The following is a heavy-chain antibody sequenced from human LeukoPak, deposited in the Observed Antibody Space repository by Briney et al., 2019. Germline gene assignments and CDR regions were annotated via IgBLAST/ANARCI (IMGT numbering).Heavy chain of an antibody. CDR1: GFSFNNYA. Sequence: GGSLRLSCAAPGFSFNNYAMSWVRQAPGKGLEWVSAISTTGGSTYYADSVKGRFTVSRDNSKNTLSLQMDSLRVEDTALYYCAKDWTTVVTPKGYYFDSWGQGTLVTVSS. V-gene: IGHV3-23*01. CDR2: ISTTGGST. D-gene: IGHD4-23*01. J-gene: IGHJ4*02. CDR3: AKDWTTVVTPKGYYFDS.